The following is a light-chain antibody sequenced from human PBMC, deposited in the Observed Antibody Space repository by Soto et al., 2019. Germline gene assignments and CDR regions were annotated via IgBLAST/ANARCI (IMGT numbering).Light chain of an antibody. Sequence: QSVLTQPASVSGSPGQSITISCTGTSSDGGGYNYVSWYQQHPGKAPKLVIYGVSYRPSGVSARFSGSKFQNTASLTISGLQAEDEADYYCSPFRSGSVVLFGGGTKLTVL. J-gene: IGLJ3*02. CDR2: GVS. V-gene: IGLV2-14*01. CDR3: SPFRSGSVVL. CDR1: SSDGGGYNY.